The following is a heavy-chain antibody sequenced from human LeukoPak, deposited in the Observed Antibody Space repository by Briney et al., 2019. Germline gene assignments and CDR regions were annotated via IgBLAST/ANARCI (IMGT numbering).Heavy chain of an antibody. Sequence: PGGSLRLSCAASGFTFSSYAMSWVRQAPGKGLEWVSAISGSGGSTYYADSVKGRFTISRDNSKNTLYLQMNSLRAEDTAVYYCAKDPQYDILTGDPIDYWGQGTLVTVSS. CDR1: GFTFSSYA. D-gene: IGHD3-9*01. V-gene: IGHV3-23*01. J-gene: IGHJ4*02. CDR3: AKDPQYDILTGDPIDY. CDR2: ISGSGGST.